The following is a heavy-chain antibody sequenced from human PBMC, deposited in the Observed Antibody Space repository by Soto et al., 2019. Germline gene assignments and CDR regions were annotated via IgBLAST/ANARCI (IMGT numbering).Heavy chain of an antibody. D-gene: IGHD4-17*01. V-gene: IGHV1-69*13. J-gene: IGHJ1*01. CDR1: GGTFSSYA. CDR3: ARDRVNGDYVVAEYFQH. Sequence: AVKVSCKAAGGTFSSYAISWVRQAPGQGLEWMGGIIPIFGTANYAQKFQGRVTITADESTSTAYMELSSLRSEDTAVYYCARDRVNGDYVVAEYFQHWGQGTLVTVSS. CDR2: IIPIFGTA.